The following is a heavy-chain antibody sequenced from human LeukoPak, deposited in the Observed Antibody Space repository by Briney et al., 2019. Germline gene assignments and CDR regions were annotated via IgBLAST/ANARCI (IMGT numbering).Heavy chain of an antibody. CDR1: GYTFTSYD. J-gene: IGHJ5*02. V-gene: IGHV1-8*01. CDR3: ARGRGRYNWNDGGWFDP. CDR2: MNPNSGNT. D-gene: IGHD1-20*01. Sequence: ASVKVSCKASGYTFTSYDINWVRQATGQGLEWMGWMNPNSGNTGYAQKFQGRVTMTRNTSISTAYMELSSLRSEDTAVYYCARGRGRYNWNDGGWFDPWGQGTLVTVSS.